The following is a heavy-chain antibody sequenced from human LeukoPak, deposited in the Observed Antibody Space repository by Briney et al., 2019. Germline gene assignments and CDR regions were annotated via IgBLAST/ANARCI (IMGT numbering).Heavy chain of an antibody. CDR2: ISSSSSYI. CDR1: GFTFSSYS. D-gene: IGHD2-8*01. V-gene: IGHV3-21*01. J-gene: IGHJ4*02. Sequence: GGSLRLSCAASGFTFSSYSMNWVRQAPGKGLEWVSSISSSSSYIYCADSVKGRFTISRDNAKNSLYLQMNSLRAEDTAVYYCARESTEIVLMVYAEEEGFDYWGQGTLVTVSS. CDR3: ARESTEIVLMVYAEEEGFDY.